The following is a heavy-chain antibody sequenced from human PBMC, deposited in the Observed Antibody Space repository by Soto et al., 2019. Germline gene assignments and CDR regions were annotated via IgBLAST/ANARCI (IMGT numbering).Heavy chain of an antibody. CDR3: VRPTYYYDSSGPPAY. CDR2: ISSSSSSM. J-gene: IGHJ4*02. CDR1: GFTFSTYS. Sequence: PGGSLRLSCAASGFTFSTYSMNWVRQAPGKGLEWVSYISSSSSSMFYTDSVKGRFSVSRDNAKNSLYLQMNLLRAEDTAVYCCVRPTYYYDSSGPPAYSGQGTLVTVSS. V-gene: IGHV3-48*01. D-gene: IGHD3-22*01.